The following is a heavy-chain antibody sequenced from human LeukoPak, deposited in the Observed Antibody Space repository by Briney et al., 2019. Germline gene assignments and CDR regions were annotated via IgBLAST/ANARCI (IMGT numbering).Heavy chain of an antibody. D-gene: IGHD6-13*01. V-gene: IGHV3-21*01. Sequence: GGSLRLSCAASGFTFSTYSMNWVRQAPGKGLEWVSSISSSSDFIYYADSMKGRFTISRDNGQNSLFLQMNSLRAEDTAVYSCARDPAGNRGNFDYWGQGTLVTVSS. J-gene: IGHJ4*02. CDR2: ISSSSDFI. CDR3: ARDPAGNRGNFDY. CDR1: GFTFSTYS.